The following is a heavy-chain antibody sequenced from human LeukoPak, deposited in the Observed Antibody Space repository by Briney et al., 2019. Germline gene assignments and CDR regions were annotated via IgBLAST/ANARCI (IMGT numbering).Heavy chain of an antibody. CDR1: GGTFSSYA. J-gene: IGHJ4*02. CDR3: ARLGAISRYFDY. Sequence: ASVKVSCKASGGTFSSYAISWVRQAPGQGLEWMGRIIPIPGIANYAQKFQGRVTITADKSTSTAYMELSSLRSEDTAVYYCARLGAISRYFDYWGQGTLVTVSS. V-gene: IGHV1-69*04. D-gene: IGHD1-26*01. CDR2: IIPIPGIA.